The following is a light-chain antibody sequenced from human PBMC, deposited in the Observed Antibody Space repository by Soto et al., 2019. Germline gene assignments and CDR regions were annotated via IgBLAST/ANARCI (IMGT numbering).Light chain of an antibody. Sequence: QSALTQPASVSGSPGQSITISCTGTSGDVGTYNLVSWYQQHPGRAPKLMIFEVNKRPSGVSNRLSGSKSGNTASLAISGLQADDEADYHCCSYAGRSNVVCGGGTKLTVL. CDR1: SGDVGTYNL. CDR3: CSYAGRSNVV. J-gene: IGLJ2*01. CDR2: EVN. V-gene: IGLV2-23*02.